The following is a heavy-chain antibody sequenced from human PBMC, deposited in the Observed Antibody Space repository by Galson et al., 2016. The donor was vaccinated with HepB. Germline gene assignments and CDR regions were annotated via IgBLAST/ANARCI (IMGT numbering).Heavy chain of an antibody. CDR3: ARDVAALGDYGVVLWYYGMDV. V-gene: IGHV4-34*09. CDR2: IHYSGST. D-gene: IGHD4-17*01. Sequence: TLSLTCGVYGGSLSGYYWSWIRQPPGKGLEWIGYIHYSGSTYYSPSLNSRGIISMDTSKNQFSLRLTSVTAADTAVYYCARDVAALGDYGVVLWYYGMDVWGRGTTVIVSS. J-gene: IGHJ6*04. CDR1: GGSLSGYY.